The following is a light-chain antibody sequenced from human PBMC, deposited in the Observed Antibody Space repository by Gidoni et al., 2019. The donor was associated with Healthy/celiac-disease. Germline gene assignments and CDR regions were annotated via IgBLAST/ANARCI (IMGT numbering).Light chain of an antibody. CDR3: QQYNSYPWT. CDR1: QSISSW. J-gene: IGKJ1*01. Sequence: DIQKTQSPSTRSASVGDRGTITCRASQSISSWLAWYQQKPGKAPKLLIYKASSLESGVPSRFSGSGSGTEFTLTISRLQPDYFATYYCQQYNSYPWTFGQGTKVEIK. V-gene: IGKV1-5*03. CDR2: KAS.